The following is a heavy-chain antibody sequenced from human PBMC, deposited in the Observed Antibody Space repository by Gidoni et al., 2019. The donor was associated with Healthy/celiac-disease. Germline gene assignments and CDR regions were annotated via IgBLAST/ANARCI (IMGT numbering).Heavy chain of an antibody. V-gene: IGHV4-38-2*02. Sequence: QVQLQESGPGLVTPSETLSLTCAVSGYSISSGYYWGWIRQPPGKGLEWIGSIYHSGSTYYNPSLKSRVTISVDTSKNQFSLKLSSVTAADTAVYYCAREGIVGATDYYGMDVWGQGTTVTVSS. J-gene: IGHJ6*02. CDR2: IYHSGST. CDR1: GYSISSGYY. CDR3: AREGIVGATDYYGMDV. D-gene: IGHD1-26*01.